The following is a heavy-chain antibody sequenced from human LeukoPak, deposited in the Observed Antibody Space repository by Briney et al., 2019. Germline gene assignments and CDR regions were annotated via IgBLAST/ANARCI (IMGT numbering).Heavy chain of an antibody. Sequence: PSETLSLTCTVSGASLSVSGRNWGWVRQPPGKGLEWIASIYYSGSTYYSPSFESRVTISVDTSKNQFSLKLSSVTAADTAVYYCARGELQGHYYYYYYMDVWGKGTTVTVSS. CDR1: GASLSVSGRN. CDR3: ARGELQGHYYYYYYMDV. CDR2: IYYSGST. V-gene: IGHV4-39*07. D-gene: IGHD1-26*01. J-gene: IGHJ6*03.